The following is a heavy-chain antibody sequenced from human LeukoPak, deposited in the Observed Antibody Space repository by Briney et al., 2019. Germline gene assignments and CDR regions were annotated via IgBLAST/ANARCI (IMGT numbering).Heavy chain of an antibody. CDR2: ISNGGDHK. CDR3: AKVISSYSSFDSY. V-gene: IGHV3-23*01. D-gene: IGHD5-12*01. J-gene: IGHJ4*02. CDR1: GITFNNFG. Sequence: GGSLRLSCAASGITFNNFGMRWVRQAPGKGLEWVSSISNGGDHKFYADSVRGRFTISRDDSKNTLYLQMDSLRAEDTAVYYCAKVISSYSSFDSYWGQGTLVTVSS.